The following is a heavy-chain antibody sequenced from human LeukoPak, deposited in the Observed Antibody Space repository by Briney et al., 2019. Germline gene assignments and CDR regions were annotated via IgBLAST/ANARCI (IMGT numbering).Heavy chain of an antibody. J-gene: IGHJ6*01. Sequence: SVKVSCKASGYTFTMYYIHWVRQAPGQGLEWMGRVIPKVGVTNYAQKFQGRVTITADKSTSTAYMELSSLSSEDTAVYYCARPFGSGQGNYYYYG. CDR1: GYTFTMYY. CDR3: ARPFGSGQGNYYYYG. CDR2: VIPKVGVT. D-gene: IGHD6-19*01. V-gene: IGHV1-69*02.